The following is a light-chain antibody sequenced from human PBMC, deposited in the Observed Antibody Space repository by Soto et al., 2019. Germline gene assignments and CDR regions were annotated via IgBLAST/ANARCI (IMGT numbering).Light chain of an antibody. CDR3: QSYDSSLRGYV. J-gene: IGLJ1*01. Sequence: QSVLTQPASVSGAPGQRVSISCTGGSSNIGAGYDVHWYLQLPGTAPKVLIYANSNRPSGVPDRFSGSKSGTSASLAITGLQAEDEADYYCQSYDSSLRGYVFGTGTKVTVL. CDR1: SSNIGAGYD. V-gene: IGLV1-40*01. CDR2: ANS.